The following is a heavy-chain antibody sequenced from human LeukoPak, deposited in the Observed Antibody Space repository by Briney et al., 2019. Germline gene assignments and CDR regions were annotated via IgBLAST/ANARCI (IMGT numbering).Heavy chain of an antibody. CDR2: ISSSGSTI. CDR3: VRYQGVGNSGGY. Sequence: GGSLRLSCAASGFTFSNYEMNWVRQAPGKGLEWVSYISSSGSTIYYADSVKGRFTISRDNAKNSLYLQMNSLRAEDTAVYYCVRYQGVGNSGGYWGQGTLVTVSS. J-gene: IGHJ4*02. V-gene: IGHV3-48*03. D-gene: IGHD1-7*01. CDR1: GFTFSNYE.